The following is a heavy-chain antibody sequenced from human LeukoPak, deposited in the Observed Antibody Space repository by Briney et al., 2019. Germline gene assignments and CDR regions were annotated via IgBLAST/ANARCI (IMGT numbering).Heavy chain of an antibody. D-gene: IGHD3-9*01. Sequence: ASVKVSCKASGYTSTGYYMHWVRQAPGQGLEWMGWINPNSGATNYAQKFQGRVTMTRDTSISTAYMELSRLRSDDTAVYYCARHGFDTQFDPWGQGTLVTVSS. V-gene: IGHV1-2*02. CDR3: ARHGFDTQFDP. J-gene: IGHJ5*02. CDR2: INPNSGAT. CDR1: GYTSTGYY.